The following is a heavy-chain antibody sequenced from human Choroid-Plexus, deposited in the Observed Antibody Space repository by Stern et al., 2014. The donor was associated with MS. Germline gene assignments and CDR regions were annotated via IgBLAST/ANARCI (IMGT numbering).Heavy chain of an antibody. J-gene: IGHJ5*02. CDR3: AKDRQYLTYFFDH. Sequence: VQLEESGGGVVQPGRPLRLSCVASGFTFGSCAMHWVRQAQGKGLEWVAGVSYDGSNKYYADSVKGRFTIYRDNSQNTLYMQMSSLRPEDTAVYYCAKDRQYLTYFFDHWGQGSLVTVSS. CDR1: GFTFGSCA. D-gene: IGHD2/OR15-2a*01. CDR2: VSYDGSNK. V-gene: IGHV3-30*18.